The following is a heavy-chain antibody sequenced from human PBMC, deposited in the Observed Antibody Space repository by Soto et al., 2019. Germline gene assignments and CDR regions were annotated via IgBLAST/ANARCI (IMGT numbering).Heavy chain of an antibody. D-gene: IGHD4-17*01. CDR2: IYYSGST. CDR3: ARVYGDYLDY. J-gene: IGHJ4*02. Sequence: PSATLSLTCTLPGGSISSYYWSWIRQPPGKGLEWIGYIYYSGSTNYNPSLKSRVTISVDTSKNQFSLKLSSVTAADTAVYYCARVYGDYLDYWGQGTLVTVS. CDR1: GGSISSYY. V-gene: IGHV4-59*01.